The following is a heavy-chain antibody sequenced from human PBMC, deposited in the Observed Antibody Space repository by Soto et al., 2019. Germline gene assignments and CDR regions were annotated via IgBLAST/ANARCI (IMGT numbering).Heavy chain of an antibody. V-gene: IGHV5-10-1*01. Sequence: GESLKISCKGSGYSFTSYWISWVRQMPGKGLEWMGRIDPSDSYTNYSPSFQGHVTISADKSISTAYLQWSSLKASDTAMYYCARHLQDSGVDYPNYYYGMDGWGQGTTVTVSS. CDR3: ARHLQDSGVDYPNYYYGMDG. CDR1: GYSFTSYW. CDR2: IDPSDSYT. J-gene: IGHJ6*02. D-gene: IGHD5-12*01.